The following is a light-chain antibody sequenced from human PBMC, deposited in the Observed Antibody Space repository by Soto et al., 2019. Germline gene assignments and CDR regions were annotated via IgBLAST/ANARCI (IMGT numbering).Light chain of an antibody. J-gene: IGKJ2*01. CDR3: QQVNTHSYT. CDR1: QDISVY. V-gene: IGKV1-9*01. Sequence: QLTQSPSSLSASVGDRVTITCRASQDISVYLAWYQQKTGKAPKLLIYGASTLQSGVPSRFSVSGSGTDFTLSISSLQPEDFASYYCQQVNTHSYTFGQGTKLEIK. CDR2: GAS.